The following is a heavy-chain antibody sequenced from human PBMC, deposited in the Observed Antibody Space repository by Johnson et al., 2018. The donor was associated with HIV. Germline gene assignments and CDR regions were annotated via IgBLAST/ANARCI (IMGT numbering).Heavy chain of an antibody. CDR1: GFTVSSNY. J-gene: IGHJ3*01. Sequence: VQLVESGGGLVKPGGSLRLSCAASGFTVSSNYMSWVRQAPGKGLESVSVVYSGGTSHYADSVTGRLTISRDNSKNALYLQMSSLRVEDTAMYYCARDGESQQLPLGDAFDVWGQGTMVTVSS. CDR3: ARDGESQQLPLGDAFDV. D-gene: IGHD6-13*01. V-gene: IGHV3-66*01. CDR2: VYSGGTS.